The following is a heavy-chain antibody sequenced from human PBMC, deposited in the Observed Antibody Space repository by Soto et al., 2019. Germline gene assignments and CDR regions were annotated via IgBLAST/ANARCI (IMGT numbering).Heavy chain of an antibody. CDR3: SRAGNPNSSSPFVIGY. D-gene: IGHD6-6*01. CDR2: IYNGKYR. CDR1: GGSVNSDNYY. Sequence: QVQLQESGPGLVKPSETLSLTCSVSGGSVNSDNYYWSWIRQPPGKGLEWIACIYNGKYRKDNPSLKSRVPIAADPSKNKFSLELSSLSAADTAVYYCSRAGNPNSSSPFVIGYWGRGTLVTVSS. J-gene: IGHJ4*02. V-gene: IGHV4-61*01.